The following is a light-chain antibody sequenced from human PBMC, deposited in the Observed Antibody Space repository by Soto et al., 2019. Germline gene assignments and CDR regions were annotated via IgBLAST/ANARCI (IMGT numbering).Light chain of an antibody. CDR3: QQYNNWPFT. J-gene: IGKJ5*01. CDR2: GAF. CDR1: QSVLSK. Sequence: MGRTRSPAPLSVSPGERATLSSRAGQSVLSKLAWYQQKPCQAPRLLIYGAFTRATDIPGRFSGSGSGTQFTLTISSLQSEDFAVYYCQQYNNWPFTFGQGTRLECK. V-gene: IGKV3-15*01.